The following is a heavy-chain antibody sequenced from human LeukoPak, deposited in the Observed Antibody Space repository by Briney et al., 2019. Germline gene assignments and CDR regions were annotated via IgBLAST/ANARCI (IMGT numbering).Heavy chain of an antibody. Sequence: ASVKVSCKASGYTFTSYSMHWVRQAPGQGLEWMGIINPSGGSTSYAQKFQGRVTMTRDMSTTTVYMELSSPRSEDTAVYYCARLGDYVWGSYRYFDYWGQGTLVTVSS. CDR3: ARLGDYVWGSYRYFDY. CDR2: INPSGGST. D-gene: IGHD3-16*02. J-gene: IGHJ4*02. CDR1: GYTFTSYS. V-gene: IGHV1-46*01.